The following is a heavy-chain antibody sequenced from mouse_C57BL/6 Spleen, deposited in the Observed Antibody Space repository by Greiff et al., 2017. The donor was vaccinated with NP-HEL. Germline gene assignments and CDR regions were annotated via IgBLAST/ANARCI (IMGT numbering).Heavy chain of an antibody. Sequence: LQESGAELARPGASVKLSCKASGYTFTSYGISWVKQRTGQGLEWIGEIYPRSGNTYYNEKFKGKATLTADKSSSTAYMELRSLTSEDSAVYFCAGLYYGSDYFDYWGQGTTLTVSS. CDR1: GYTFTSYG. V-gene: IGHV1-81*01. CDR3: AGLYYGSDYFDY. CDR2: IYPRSGNT. D-gene: IGHD1-1*01. J-gene: IGHJ2*01.